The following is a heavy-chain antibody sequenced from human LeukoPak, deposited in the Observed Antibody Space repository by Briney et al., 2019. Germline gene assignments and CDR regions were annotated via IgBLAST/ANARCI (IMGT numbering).Heavy chain of an antibody. CDR1: GYTFTSYG. V-gene: IGHV1-18*01. Sequence: GASVKVSCKASGYTFTSYGISWVRQAPGQGLEWMGWISAYNGNTNYARKLQGRVTMTTDTSTSTAYMELRSLRSDDTAVYYCAREMFQDYYDSSGPYYFDYWGQGTLVTVSS. D-gene: IGHD3-22*01. CDR3: AREMFQDYYDSSGPYYFDY. J-gene: IGHJ4*02. CDR2: ISAYNGNT.